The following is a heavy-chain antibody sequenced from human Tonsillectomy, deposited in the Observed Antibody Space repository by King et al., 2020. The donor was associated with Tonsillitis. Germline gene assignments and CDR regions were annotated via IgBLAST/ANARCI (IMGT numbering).Heavy chain of an antibody. V-gene: IGHV3-30*18. CDR2: ISYDGSNK. J-gene: IGHJ4*02. CDR3: AKSAAAENFDY. D-gene: IGHD6-13*01. Sequence: VQLVESGGGVVQPERSLRLSCAASGFTFSSYGMHWVRQAPGKGLEWVAVISYDGSNKYYADSVKGRFTISRDNSKNTLYLQMNSLRAEDTAVYYCAKSAAAENFDYWGQGTLVTVSS. CDR1: GFTFSSYG.